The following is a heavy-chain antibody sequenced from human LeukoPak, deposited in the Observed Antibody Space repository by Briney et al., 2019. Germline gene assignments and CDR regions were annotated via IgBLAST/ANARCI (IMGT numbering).Heavy chain of an antibody. CDR1: GFTFSSYG. J-gene: IGHJ3*02. D-gene: IGHD3-22*01. V-gene: IGHV3-23*01. CDR3: ARVGDFYHNSGYYLYKDAFDI. CDR2: ITGSGGGT. Sequence: GGTLRLSCAASGFTFSSYGMTWVRQAPGKGLEWVSAITGSGGGTYYADSVKGRFTISRDNSKNTLYLQMNSLRAEDTAVYYCARVGDFYHNSGYYLYKDAFDIWGQGTMVTVSS.